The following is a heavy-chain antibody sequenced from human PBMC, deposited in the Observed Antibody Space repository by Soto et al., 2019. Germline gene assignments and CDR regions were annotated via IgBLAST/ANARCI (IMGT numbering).Heavy chain of an antibody. J-gene: IGHJ2*01. CDR3: ARLVACELLPRWYFDL. D-gene: IGHD1-26*01. V-gene: IGHV5-51*01. Sequence: GESLKISCKGSGYSFTSYWIGWVRQMPGKGLEWMGIIYPGDSDTRYSPSFQGQVTISAVESISTAYLEWSSLKASDTAMYYCARLVACELLPRWYFDLWGRGTLVTVSS. CDR1: GYSFTSYW. CDR2: IYPGDSDT.